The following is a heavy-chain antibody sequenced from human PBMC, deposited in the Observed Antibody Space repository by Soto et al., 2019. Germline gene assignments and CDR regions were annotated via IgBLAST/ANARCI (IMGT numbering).Heavy chain of an antibody. D-gene: IGHD3-22*01. J-gene: IGHJ4*02. CDR1: GFTFSGSA. CDR2: IRSKANSYAT. Sequence: EVQLVESGGGLVQPGGSPKLSCAASGFTFSGSAMHWVRQASGKGLEWVGRIRSKANSYATAYAASVKGRFTISRDDSKNTAYLQMNRLKTEDTAVYYCTRGLVYYYDSSGYDYWGQGTLVTVSS. V-gene: IGHV3-73*02. CDR3: TRGLVYYYDSSGYDY.